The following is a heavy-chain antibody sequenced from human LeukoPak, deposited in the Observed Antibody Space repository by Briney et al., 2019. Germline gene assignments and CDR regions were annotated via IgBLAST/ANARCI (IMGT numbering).Heavy chain of an antibody. CDR1: GGSFSGYY. V-gene: IGHV4-34*01. CDR3: ARRGYYYDSGGYYSYGYNWFDP. J-gene: IGHJ5*02. CDR2: INHSGST. D-gene: IGHD3-22*01. Sequence: SETLSLTCAVYGGSFSGYYWSWIRQPPGKGLEWIGEINHSGSTNCNPSLKSRVTISVDTSKNQFSLKLSSVTAADTAVYYCARRGYYYDSGGYYSYGYNWFDPWGQGTLVTVSS.